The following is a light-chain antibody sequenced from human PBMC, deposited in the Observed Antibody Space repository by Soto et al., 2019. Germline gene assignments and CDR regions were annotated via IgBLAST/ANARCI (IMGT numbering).Light chain of an antibody. CDR1: SSDVGGYNY. J-gene: IGLJ2*01. V-gene: IGLV2-14*01. CDR2: EVS. Sequence: QSALTQPASVSGSPGQSITISCTGTSSDVGGYNYVSWYQQHPGKAPKVMIYEVSYRPSGVSNRFSGSKSGNTASLTISGLQAEDEGDYYCSSYTSSTTVVVFGGGTKVTVL. CDR3: SSYTSSTTVVV.